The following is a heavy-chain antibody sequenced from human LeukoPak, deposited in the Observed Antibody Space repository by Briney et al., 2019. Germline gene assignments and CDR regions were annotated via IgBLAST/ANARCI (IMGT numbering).Heavy chain of an antibody. V-gene: IGHV1-46*01. CDR3: AKLAASETGEGS. CDR2: INPSGDST. J-gene: IGHJ5*02. D-gene: IGHD6-13*01. CDR1: GYTFTINH. Sequence: GASVKVSCTASGYTFTINHIHCVRQAPGQGLEWMGVINPSGDSTSYAQKFQGRVTMTRDTSTSTVYMELSSLRSEDTAIYYCAKLAASETGEGSWGQGTLVTVSS.